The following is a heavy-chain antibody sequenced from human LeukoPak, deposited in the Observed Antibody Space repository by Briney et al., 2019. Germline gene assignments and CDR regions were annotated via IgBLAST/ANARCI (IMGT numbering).Heavy chain of an antibody. V-gene: IGHV3-48*03. Sequence: PGGSLRLSCAASGFTFSSYEMNWVRQAPGKGLEWVSYISSSGSTIYYADSVKGRFTTSRDNSKNSLYLHMNSLKTDDTALYYCAKVTPSHDILTGYYDFWGQGTLVTVSS. CDR3: AKVTPSHDILTGYYDF. J-gene: IGHJ4*02. CDR1: GFTFSSYE. CDR2: ISSSGSTI. D-gene: IGHD3-9*01.